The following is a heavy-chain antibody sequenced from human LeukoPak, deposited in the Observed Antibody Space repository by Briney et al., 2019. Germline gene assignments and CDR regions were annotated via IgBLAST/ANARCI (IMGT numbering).Heavy chain of an antibody. CDR1: GGSISSGDYY. D-gene: IGHD4-17*01. Sequence: PSETLSLTCTVSGGSISSGDYYWSWIRQPPGKGLEWIGYIYYSGSTYYNPSLKGRVTISVDTSKNQFSLKLSSVTAADTAVYYCARVEDYGDYDGLRRWFDPWGQGTLVTVSS. CDR2: IYYSGST. CDR3: ARVEDYGDYDGLRRWFDP. J-gene: IGHJ5*02. V-gene: IGHV4-30-4*01.